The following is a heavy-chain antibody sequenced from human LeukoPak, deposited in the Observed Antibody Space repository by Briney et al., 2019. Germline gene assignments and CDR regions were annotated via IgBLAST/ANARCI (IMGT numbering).Heavy chain of an antibody. Sequence: KPSETLSLTCAVYGGSFSGYYWSWIRQPPGKGLEWIGEINHSGSTNYNPSLKSRVTISVDTSKNQFSLKLSSVTAADTAVYYCATSTTVTTFDYWGQGTLVTVSS. J-gene: IGHJ4*02. CDR2: INHSGST. CDR3: ATSTTVTTFDY. CDR1: GGSFSGYY. V-gene: IGHV4-34*01. D-gene: IGHD4-11*01.